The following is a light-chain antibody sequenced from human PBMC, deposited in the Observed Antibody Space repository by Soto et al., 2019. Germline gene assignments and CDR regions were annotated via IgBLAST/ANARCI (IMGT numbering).Light chain of an antibody. Sequence: QSVLTQPPSVSATPGQGVTLSCSGGDSNIGSTAVNWYQQVPGTAPKLLIYSSNQRPSRVTDRISGSKSGTSASLAISGLQSEDEADYYCAACDDDLHVWLFGGGTKLTV. CDR1: DSNIGSTA. CDR3: AACDDDLHVWL. J-gene: IGLJ2*01. V-gene: IGLV1-44*01. CDR2: SSN.